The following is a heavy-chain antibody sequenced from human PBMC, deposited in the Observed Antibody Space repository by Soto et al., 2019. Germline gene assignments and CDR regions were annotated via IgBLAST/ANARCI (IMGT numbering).Heavy chain of an antibody. CDR3: ASRDPGTSVDY. D-gene: IGHD1-7*01. Sequence: SETLSLTCAVSGGSFTSNNWWTWVRQPPGQGLEWIGEIYRTGSTNYNPSLRSRVTISLDKSENQFSLKVTSLTAADTAVYYCASRDPGTSVDYWGQGTLVTVSS. V-gene: IGHV4-4*02. J-gene: IGHJ4*02. CDR2: IYRTGST. CDR1: GGSFTSNNW.